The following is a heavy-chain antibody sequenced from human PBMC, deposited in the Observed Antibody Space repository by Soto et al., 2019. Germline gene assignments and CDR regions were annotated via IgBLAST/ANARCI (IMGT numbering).Heavy chain of an antibody. J-gene: IGHJ4*02. V-gene: IGHV4-34*01. CDR3: ARGGYYDFWSGYLRPLRY. D-gene: IGHD3-3*01. CDR1: GGSFSGYY. Sequence: SETLSLTCAVYGGSFSGYYWSWIRQPPGKGLEWIGEINHSGSTNYNPSLKSRVTISVDTSKNQFSLKLSSVTAADTAVYYCARGGYYDFWSGYLRPLRYWGQGALVTVSS. CDR2: INHSGST.